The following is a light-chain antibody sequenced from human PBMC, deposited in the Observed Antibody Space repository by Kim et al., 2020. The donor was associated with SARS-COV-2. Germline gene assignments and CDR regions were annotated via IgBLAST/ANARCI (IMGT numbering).Light chain of an antibody. CDR3: QQYGKSPPLI. J-gene: IGKJ4*01. V-gene: IGKV3-20*01. Sequence: WSPGERAILSCRASQSVNYLAWYQQKPGQAPRLLIYGASARATGIPDRFSGGGSGTDFTLTITRLEPEDFAVYCCQQYGKSPPLIFGGGTKVEIK. CDR1: QSVNY. CDR2: GAS.